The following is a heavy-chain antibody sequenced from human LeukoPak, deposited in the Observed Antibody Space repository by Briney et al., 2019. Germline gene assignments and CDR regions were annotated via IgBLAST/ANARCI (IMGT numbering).Heavy chain of an antibody. J-gene: IGHJ4*02. CDR2: IIPMFGSP. CDR1: GYTFTNYG. V-gene: IGHV1-69*05. CDR3: ARDNIRQGFDY. Sequence: GASVKVSCKASGYTFTNYGISWVRQAPGQGLEWMGGIIPMFGSPNFAQKFQGRVTITTDESTSTAYMELSSLRSEDTAVYYCARDNIRQGFDYWGQGTLVTVSS.